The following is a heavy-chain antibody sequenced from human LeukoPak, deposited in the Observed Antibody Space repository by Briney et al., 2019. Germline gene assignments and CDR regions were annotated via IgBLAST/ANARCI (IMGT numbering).Heavy chain of an antibody. J-gene: IGHJ4*02. Sequence: PGGSLRLSCAASGFTVSSNHMSWVRQAPGKGLEWVSVLYSDGTTYYADSVKGRFTISRDNSKNTLYLQMNNLRAEDTAVYYCARAAYDSNGFTANHDYWGQGTLVTVSS. CDR3: ARAAYDSNGFTANHDY. V-gene: IGHV3-53*01. CDR2: LYSDGTT. CDR1: GFTVSSNH. D-gene: IGHD3-22*01.